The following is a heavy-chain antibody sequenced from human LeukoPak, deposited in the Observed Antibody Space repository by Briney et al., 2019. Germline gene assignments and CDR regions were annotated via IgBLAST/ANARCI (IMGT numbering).Heavy chain of an antibody. D-gene: IGHD3-16*02. CDR2: IYSGGST. CDR3: ASLYYDYVWGSYRF. CDR1: GFTVSSNY. J-gene: IGHJ4*02. V-gene: IGHV3-53*01. Sequence: GGSLRLSCAASGFTVSSNYMSWVRQAPGKGLEWVSVIYSGGSTYYADSVKGRFTTSRDNSKNTLYLQMNSLRAEDTAVYYCASLYYDYVWGSYRFWGQGTLVTVSS.